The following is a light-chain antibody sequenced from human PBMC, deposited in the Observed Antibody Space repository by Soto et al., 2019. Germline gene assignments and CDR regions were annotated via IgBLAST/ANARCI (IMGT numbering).Light chain of an antibody. J-gene: IGLJ2*01. V-gene: IGLV1-44*01. CDR3: AAWDDSLNGFVV. Sequence: QAVVTQPPSASGTPGQRVTISCSGSSSNIGSNTVNWYQQLPGTAPKLLIYSNNQRPSGVPDRFSGSKSGTSASLAISGLQSEDEAYYYCAAWDDSLNGFVVFGGGTQLTVL. CDR1: SSNIGSNT. CDR2: SNN.